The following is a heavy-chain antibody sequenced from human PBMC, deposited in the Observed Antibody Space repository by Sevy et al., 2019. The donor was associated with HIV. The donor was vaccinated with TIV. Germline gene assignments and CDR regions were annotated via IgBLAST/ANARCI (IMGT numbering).Heavy chain of an antibody. J-gene: IGHJ4*02. CDR2: IKSKTDGGTT. CDR3: TTGGDFWSGYYGLNY. V-gene: IGHV3-15*01. CDR1: GFTFSNAW. D-gene: IGHD3-3*01. Sequence: GGSLRLSCAASGFTFSNAWMSWVRQAPGKGLEWVGRIKSKTDGGTTDYAAPVKGRFTISRDDSKNTLYLQMNSLKAEDTAVYYRTTGGDFWSGYYGLNYWGQGTLVTVSS.